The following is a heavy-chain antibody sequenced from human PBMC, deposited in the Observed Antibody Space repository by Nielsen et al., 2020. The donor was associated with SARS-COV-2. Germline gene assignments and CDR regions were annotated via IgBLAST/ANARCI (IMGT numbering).Heavy chain of an antibody. Sequence: GESLKISCTLFGLSVTDAWMGWVRRAPGRGLEWIGRIKSKSDGGTTDYAAPIRDRVFVSRDESTNTVFLQMSSLMAEGTAVYYCTTDRGVAIRPLFDSWGQGTRVTVSS. V-gene: IGHV3-15*01. CDR2: IKSKSDGGTT. CDR3: TTDRGVAIRPLFDS. CDR1: GLSVTDAW. J-gene: IGHJ4*02. D-gene: IGHD3-3*01.